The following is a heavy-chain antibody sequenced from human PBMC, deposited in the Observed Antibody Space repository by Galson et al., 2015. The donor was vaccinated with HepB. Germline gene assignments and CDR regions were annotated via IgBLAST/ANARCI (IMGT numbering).Heavy chain of an antibody. V-gene: IGHV3-21*01. CDR3: ASSYDSSGYHAFDL. J-gene: IGHJ3*01. CDR1: GLTFSRYS. D-gene: IGHD3-22*01. Sequence: SLRLSCAVSGLTFSRYSMNWVRQAPGKGLEWASSISSSSSYIYYADSVKGRFTISRDNAKNSLYLQMNSLRVEDTAVYYCASSYDSSGYHAFDLWGQGTMVTVSS. CDR2: ISSSSSYI.